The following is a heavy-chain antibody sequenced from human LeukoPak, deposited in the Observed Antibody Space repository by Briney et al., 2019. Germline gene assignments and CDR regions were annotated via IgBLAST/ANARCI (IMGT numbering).Heavy chain of an antibody. J-gene: IGHJ4*02. CDR3: ATGSSGLYYFDY. D-gene: IGHD6-19*01. V-gene: IGHV3-33*01. CDR1: GFTFSSYG. CDR2: IWYDGSNK. Sequence: GGSLRLSCAASGFTFSSYGMHWVRQAPGKGLEWVAVIWYDGSNKYYADSVKGRFTISRDNSKNTLYLQINSLRAEDTAVYYCATGSSGLYYFDYWGQGTLVTVSS.